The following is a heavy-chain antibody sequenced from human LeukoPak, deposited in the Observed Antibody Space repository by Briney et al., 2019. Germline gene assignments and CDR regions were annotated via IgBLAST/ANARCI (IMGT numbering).Heavy chain of an antibody. V-gene: IGHV4-61*01. CDR1: GGSVSSGNYY. CDR3: PRGPLAKGKPFFS. D-gene: IGHD2/OR15-2a*01. Sequence: SETLSLTCTVSGGSVSSGNYYWSWLRQPPGKGLEWIGYIYYSGSTNYNPSLKSRVTISVDTSKNQFSLKLSSVTAADTALYYGPRGPLAKGKPFFSWGKGPLVTSPQ. CDR2: IYYSGST. J-gene: IGHJ5*02.